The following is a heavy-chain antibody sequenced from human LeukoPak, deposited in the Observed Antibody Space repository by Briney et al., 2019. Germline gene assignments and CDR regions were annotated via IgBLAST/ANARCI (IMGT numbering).Heavy chain of an antibody. D-gene: IGHD3-10*01. CDR2: ISAYNGNT. J-gene: IGHJ3*02. CDR3: ARDRLITMVRGRAFDI. CDR1: GYTFTSYG. V-gene: IGHV1-18*01. Sequence: ASVKVSCKASGYTFTSYGISWVRQAPGQGLEWMGWISAYNGNTNYAQKLQGRVTMTTDTSTSTAYMELRSLRSDDTAVYYCARDRLITMVRGRAFDIWGHGTMVTVSS.